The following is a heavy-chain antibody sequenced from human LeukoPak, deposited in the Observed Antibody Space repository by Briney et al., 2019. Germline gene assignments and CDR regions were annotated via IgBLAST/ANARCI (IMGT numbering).Heavy chain of an antibody. D-gene: IGHD3-22*01. CDR3: ARDPYSGYYGTYYYYYMDV. J-gene: IGHJ6*03. CDR1: GFIFSTYN. Sequence: PGVSLRLSCEAPGFIFSTYNMNWVRQAPGQRLEWISSITSSSRYVFYADSVRGRFTISRDNTKNSLYLQIDSLRVEDTAVYYCARDPYSGYYGTYYYYYMDVWGKGTTVTVSS. CDR2: ITSSSRYV. V-gene: IGHV3-21*01.